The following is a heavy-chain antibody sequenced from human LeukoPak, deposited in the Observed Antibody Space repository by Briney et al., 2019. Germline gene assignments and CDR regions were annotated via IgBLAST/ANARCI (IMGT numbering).Heavy chain of an antibody. V-gene: IGHV4-30-4*01. CDR3: ARVSRWLQLLDAFDI. J-gene: IGHJ3*02. CDR1: GGSISSGDYY. D-gene: IGHD5-24*01. Sequence: PSETLSLTCTVSGGSISSGDYYWSWIRQPPGKGLEWIGYIYYSGSTYYNLSLKSRVTISVDTSKNQFSLKLSSVTAADTAVYYCARVSRWLQLLDAFDIWGQGTMVTVSS. CDR2: IYYSGST.